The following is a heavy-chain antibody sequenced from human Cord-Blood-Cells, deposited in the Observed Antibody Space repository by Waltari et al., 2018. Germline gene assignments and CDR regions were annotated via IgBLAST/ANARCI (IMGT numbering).Heavy chain of an antibody. V-gene: IGHV3-33*01. D-gene: IGHD6-13*01. CDR1: GFTFSSYG. Sequence: QVQLVESGGGVVQPGRSLRLSCAASGFTFSSYGMHWVRQAPGKGLEWVAFIWYDGSNKYYADSVKGRFTISRDNSKNTLYLQMNSLRAEDTAVYYCARDRQLVLDYWGQGTLVTVSS. CDR3: ARDRQLVLDY. J-gene: IGHJ4*02. CDR2: IWYDGSNK.